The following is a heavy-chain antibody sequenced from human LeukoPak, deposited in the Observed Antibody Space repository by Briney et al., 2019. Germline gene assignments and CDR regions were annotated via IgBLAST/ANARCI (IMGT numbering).Heavy chain of an antibody. CDR1: GFTFSSYA. CDR2: ISYDGSNK. CDR3: AKDPSSSRIAAAGTAIDY. J-gene: IGHJ4*02. V-gene: IGHV3-30*04. Sequence: GRSLRLSCAASGFTFSSYAMHWVRQAPGKGLEWVAVISYDGSNKYYADSVKGRFTISRDNSKNTLYLQMNSLRAEDTAVYYCAKDPSSSRIAAAGTAIDYWGQGTLVTVSS. D-gene: IGHD6-13*01.